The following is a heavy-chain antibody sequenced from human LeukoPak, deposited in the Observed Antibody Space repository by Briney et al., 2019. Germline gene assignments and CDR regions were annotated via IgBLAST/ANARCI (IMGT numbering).Heavy chain of an antibody. V-gene: IGHV1-18*01. CDR1: GYTFTSYG. CDR3: ARDATRHCTNGVCDTYYYYGMDV. D-gene: IGHD2-8*01. Sequence: ASVKVSCKASGYTFTSYGISWVRQAPGQGREGMGWISAYNGNTNYAQKLQGRVTMTTDTSTSTAYMELRSLRSDDTAVYYCARDATRHCTNGVCDTYYYYGMDVWGQGTTVTVSS. J-gene: IGHJ6*02. CDR2: ISAYNGNT.